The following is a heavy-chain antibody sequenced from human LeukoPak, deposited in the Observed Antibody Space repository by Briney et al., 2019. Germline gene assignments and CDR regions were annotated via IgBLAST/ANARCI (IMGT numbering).Heavy chain of an antibody. Sequence: GGSLRLSCAASGFTFSSYWMSWVRQAPGKGLEWVANIKQDGSEKYYVDSVKGRFTISRDNAKNSLYLEMNSLRAEDTAVYYCVRERTNYYDSSGYYWGQGALVTVSS. CDR2: IKQDGSEK. V-gene: IGHV3-7*05. D-gene: IGHD3-22*01. CDR3: VRERTNYYDSSGYY. CDR1: GFTFSSYW. J-gene: IGHJ4*02.